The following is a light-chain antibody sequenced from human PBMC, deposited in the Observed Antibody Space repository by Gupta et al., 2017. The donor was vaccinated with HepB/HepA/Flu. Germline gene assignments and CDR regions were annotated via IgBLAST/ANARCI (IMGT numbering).Light chain of an antibody. Sequence: EIVMTQSPATLSVSPGERATLSCRASQSVSSNLAWYQQKPGQAPRLLIYGASTRATGIPARFRGSGSGTEFTLTISSRQSEDFAVYYCQQYNNWPLTFGGGTKVEIK. CDR2: GAS. J-gene: IGKJ4*01. V-gene: IGKV3-15*01. CDR1: QSVSSN. CDR3: QQYNNWPLT.